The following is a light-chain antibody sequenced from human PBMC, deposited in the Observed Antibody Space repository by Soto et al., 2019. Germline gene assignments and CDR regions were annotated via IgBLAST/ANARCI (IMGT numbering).Light chain of an antibody. CDR3: QQSYSAPWT. CDR1: QSISTY. Sequence: DIQMTQSPSSLAASVGARVTITCRASQSISTYLNWYQQKPGKAPKVLIFDESRLQSGVASRFSGSGSGTDFTLTISSLQPEDSATYYCQQSYSAPWTFGQGTKVQVK. J-gene: IGKJ1*01. CDR2: DES. V-gene: IGKV1-39*01.